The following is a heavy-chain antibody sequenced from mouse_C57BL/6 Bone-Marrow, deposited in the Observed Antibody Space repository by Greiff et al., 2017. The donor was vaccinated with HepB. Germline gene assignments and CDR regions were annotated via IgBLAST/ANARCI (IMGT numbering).Heavy chain of an antibody. CDR3: ARSAYSTYYAMDY. J-gene: IGHJ4*01. CDR2: INPSNGGT. D-gene: IGHD2-5*01. V-gene: IGHV1-53*01. CDR1: GYTFTSYW. Sequence: QVHVKQPGTELVKPGASVKLSCKASGYTFTSYWMHWVKQRPGQGLEWIGKINPSNGGTNYNEKFKSKATLTVDKSSSTAYMQLSSLTSEDSAVYYCARSAYSTYYAMDYWGQGTSVTVSS.